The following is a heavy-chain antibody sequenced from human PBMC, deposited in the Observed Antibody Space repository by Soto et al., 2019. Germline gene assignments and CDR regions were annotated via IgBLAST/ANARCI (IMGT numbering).Heavy chain of an antibody. V-gene: IGHV3-33*01. CDR3: VRRAEGRPGDGYYYVALDV. CDR1: GFTFSSYG. CDR2: IWYDGSNK. J-gene: IGHJ6*02. D-gene: IGHD6-6*01. Sequence: LRLSCAASGFTFSSYGMHWVRQAPGKGLEWVAVIWYDGSNKYYADSVKGRFTISRDNSKNTLYLQWSSLKASDTAMYYCVRRAEGRPGDGYYYVALDVWGQGTTVTVSS.